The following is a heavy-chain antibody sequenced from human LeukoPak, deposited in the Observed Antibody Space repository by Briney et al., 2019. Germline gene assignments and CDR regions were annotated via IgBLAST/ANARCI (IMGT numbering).Heavy chain of an antibody. Sequence: PGGSLRLSCAASGFTFNTYAMTWVRQAPGKGLELVSSINGGDTGAYYADSVKGRFTISRDNSKNTLYLQMSSLRAEDTAVYYCAKGLYYYYGSGSYTLDFWGQGTQVTVSS. J-gene: IGHJ4*02. D-gene: IGHD3-10*01. V-gene: IGHV3-23*01. CDR2: INGGDTGA. CDR3: AKGLYYYYGSGSYTLDF. CDR1: GFTFNTYA.